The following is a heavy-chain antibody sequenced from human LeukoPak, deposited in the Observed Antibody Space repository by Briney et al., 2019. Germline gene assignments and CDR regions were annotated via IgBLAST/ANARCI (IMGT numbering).Heavy chain of an antibody. J-gene: IGHJ3*02. Sequence: SETLSLTCTVSGGSISSSSYYWGWIRQPPGKGLEWIGSIYYSGSTYYNPSLKSRVTISVDTSKNQFSLKLSSVTAADTAVYYCARHAVVVAADDAFDIWGQGTMVTVSS. CDR1: GGSISSSSYY. CDR2: IYYSGST. D-gene: IGHD2-15*01. V-gene: IGHV4-39*01. CDR3: ARHAVVVAADDAFDI.